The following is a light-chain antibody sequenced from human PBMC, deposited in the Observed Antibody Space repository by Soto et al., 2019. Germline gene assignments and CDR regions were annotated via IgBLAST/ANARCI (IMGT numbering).Light chain of an antibody. Sequence: QSALTQPASVSGSPGQSITISCTGPSSDVGGYNYVSWYQQHPGKAPKLMIYEVSNRPSGASNRFSGSKSGNTASLTISGLQAEDEAHYYCSSYTSSSTLLYVFGTGTKLTVL. CDR3: SSYTSSSTLLYV. CDR2: EVS. J-gene: IGLJ1*01. CDR1: SSDVGGYNY. V-gene: IGLV2-14*01.